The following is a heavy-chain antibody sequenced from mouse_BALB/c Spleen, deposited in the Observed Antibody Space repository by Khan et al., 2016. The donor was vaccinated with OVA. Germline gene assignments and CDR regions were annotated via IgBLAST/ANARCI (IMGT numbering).Heavy chain of an antibody. D-gene: IGHD1-1*01. V-gene: IGHV5-17*02. Sequence: EVELVESGGGLVQPGGSRKLSCVASGFTFSSFGMHWVRQAPEKGLEWVAYISGDSSTIYYTDTVKGRFTILRDNPRNTLILQMTSLRSVDISMNYCTSSYFFGYYFDQWGQGTTLTVSS. CDR1: GFTFSSFG. CDR2: ISGDSSTI. CDR3: TSSYFFGYYFDQ. J-gene: IGHJ2*01.